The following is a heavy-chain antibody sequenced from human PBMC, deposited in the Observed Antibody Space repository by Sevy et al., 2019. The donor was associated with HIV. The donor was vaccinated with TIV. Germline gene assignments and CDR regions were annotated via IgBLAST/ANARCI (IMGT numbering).Heavy chain of an antibody. V-gene: IGHV4-39*01. J-gene: IGHJ3*02. Sequence: SETLSLTCTVSGGSISSSSYYWGWIRQPPGKGLEWIGSIYYSGSTYYNPSLKSRVTISVDTSKNQFSLKLSSVTAAGTGVYYCAGHSGWRDAFDIWGQGTMVTVSS. CDR1: GGSISSSSYY. CDR2: IYYSGST. D-gene: IGHD6-19*01. CDR3: AGHSGWRDAFDI.